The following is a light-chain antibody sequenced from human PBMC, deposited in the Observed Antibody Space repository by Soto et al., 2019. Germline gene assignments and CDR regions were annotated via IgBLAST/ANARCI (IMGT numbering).Light chain of an antibody. V-gene: IGLV2-8*01. CDR1: SSDVGGYND. CDR3: SSYAGSNSWG. Sequence: QSVLTQPPSASGSPGQSVTISCTGTSSDVGGYNDVSGYQQHPGKAPKLMIYEVSKRPSGVPARFSGSKSGNTASLTVSGLQAEDEADSYCSSYAGSNSWGFGGGTKVIGL. J-gene: IGLJ3*02. CDR2: EVS.